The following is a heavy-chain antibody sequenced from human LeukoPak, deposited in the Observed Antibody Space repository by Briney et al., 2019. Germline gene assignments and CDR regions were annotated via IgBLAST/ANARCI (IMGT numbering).Heavy chain of an antibody. CDR2: ISWNSGSI. D-gene: IGHD3-3*01. V-gene: IGHV3-9*01. Sequence: GRSLRLSCAASGFTFDDYAMHWVRQAPGKGLEWVSGISWNSGSIGYADSVKGRFTISRDNAKNSLYLQMNSLRAEDTALYYCAKGGSGYYKSLFDYWGQGTLVTVSS. CDR3: AKGGSGYYKSLFDY. CDR1: GFTFDDYA. J-gene: IGHJ4*02.